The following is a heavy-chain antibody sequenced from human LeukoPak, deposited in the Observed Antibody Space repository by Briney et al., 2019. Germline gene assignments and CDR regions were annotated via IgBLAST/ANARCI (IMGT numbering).Heavy chain of an antibody. Sequence: VGSLRLSCAASGFTFSSFAMHWVRQAPGKGLEWVAVISYDGSNKYYADSVKGRFTISRDSSKNTLYLQMNSLRAEDTAVYYCARDSSGNYFDNWGQGTLVTVSS. CDR3: ARDSSGNYFDN. D-gene: IGHD6-19*01. J-gene: IGHJ4*02. CDR1: GFTFSSFA. V-gene: IGHV3-33*01. CDR2: ISYDGSNK.